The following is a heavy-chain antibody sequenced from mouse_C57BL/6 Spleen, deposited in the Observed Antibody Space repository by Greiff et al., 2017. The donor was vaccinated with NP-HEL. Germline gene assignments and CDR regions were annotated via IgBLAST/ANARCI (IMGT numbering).Heavy chain of an antibody. CDR1: GYAFSSYW. D-gene: IGHD1-1*01. J-gene: IGHJ4*01. Sequence: QVQLQQSGAELVKPGASVKISCKASGYAFSSYWMNWVKQRPGKGLEWIGQIYPGDGDTNYNGKFKGKATLTADKSSSTAYMQLSSLTSEDSAVYFCARSISAVVRYAMDYWGQGTSVTVSA. V-gene: IGHV1-80*01. CDR3: ARSISAVVRYAMDY. CDR2: IYPGDGDT.